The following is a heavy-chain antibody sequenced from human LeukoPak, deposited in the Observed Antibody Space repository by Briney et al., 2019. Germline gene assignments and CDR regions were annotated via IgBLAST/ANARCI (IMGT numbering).Heavy chain of an antibody. V-gene: IGHV3-7*05. D-gene: IGHD3-16*01. CDR3: GRIAYGNYV. CDR1: GFTFSNYW. CDR2: IKEDGSEK. J-gene: IGHJ4*02. Sequence: PGGSLRLSCAASGFTFSNYWMSWVRQAPGKGLEWVANIKEDGSEKHYVDSLKGRFTISRDNTKNSLYLEVNSLRAEDTAVYYCGRIAYGNYVWGQGALVTVPS.